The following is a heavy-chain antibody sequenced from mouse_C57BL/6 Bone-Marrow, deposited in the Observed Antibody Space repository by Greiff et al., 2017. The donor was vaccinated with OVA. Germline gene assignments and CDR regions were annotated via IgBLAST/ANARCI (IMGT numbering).Heavy chain of an antibody. V-gene: IGHV1-4*01. CDR3: TGGYYFDY. CDR2: IDPTNDYT. CDR1: GYTFTSYT. J-gene: IGHJ2*01. Sequence: QVQLQQSGAELARPGASVKMSCKASGYTFTSYTIHWVKQRPGQGLEWIGYIDPTNDYTNYNQKFKGKATLTADKSSSTAYMQLSSLTSEDSAVYYCTGGYYFDYWCQGTTLTVSS.